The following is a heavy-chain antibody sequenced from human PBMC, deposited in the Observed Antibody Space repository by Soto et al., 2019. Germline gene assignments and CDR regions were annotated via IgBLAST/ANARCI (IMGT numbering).Heavy chain of an antibody. Sequence: EVQLVESGGGLVQPGGSLRLSCAASGFTFSVYWMNWVRQAPGKGLEWVANIKQDGSEKHYVDSVQGRFTISRDNAKNSRYLQMNSLRAEDTAVYYFTYTTSSHGNGGQGTLVTVSS. V-gene: IGHV3-7*01. CDR3: TYTTSSHGN. D-gene: IGHD3-16*01. CDR1: GFTFSVYW. J-gene: IGHJ4*02. CDR2: IKQDGSEK.